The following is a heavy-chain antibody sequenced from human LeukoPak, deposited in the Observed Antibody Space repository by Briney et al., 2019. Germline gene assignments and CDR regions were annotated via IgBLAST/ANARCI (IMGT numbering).Heavy chain of an antibody. D-gene: IGHD3-10*01. CDR3: ARDGQPGAHYGLKSHGFDF. Sequence: ASVKVSCKASGYTFTTYYMHWVRHAPGQGLEWMGIINPSGGSATYAQNFQGRVTMTRDTSTTTVYMELSSLRSEDTAVYYRARDGQPGAHYGLKSHGFDFWGQGTLVTVSS. V-gene: IGHV1-46*01. CDR2: INPSGGSA. CDR1: GYTFTTYY. J-gene: IGHJ4*02.